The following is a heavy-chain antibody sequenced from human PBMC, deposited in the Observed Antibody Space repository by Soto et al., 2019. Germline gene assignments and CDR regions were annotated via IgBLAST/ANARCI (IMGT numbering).Heavy chain of an antibody. CDR3: ARQGLPYRGSGYYDAMDV. J-gene: IGHJ6*02. D-gene: IGHD1-26*01. CDR1: GGTFSSYA. Sequence: SVKVSCKASGGTFSSYAISWVRQAPGQGLEWMGGIIPIFGTANYAQKFQGRVTITADRSISTAYLHWNSLKVSDTAIYYCARQGLPYRGSGYYDAMDVWGRGTTVTVSS. CDR2: IIPIFGTA. V-gene: IGHV1-69*06.